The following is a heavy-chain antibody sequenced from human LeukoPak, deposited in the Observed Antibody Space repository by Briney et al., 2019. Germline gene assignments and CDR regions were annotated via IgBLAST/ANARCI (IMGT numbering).Heavy chain of an antibody. D-gene: IGHD6-6*01. CDR1: GFTFTSSA. CDR2: IVVGSGNT. Sequence: SVKVSCKASGFTFTSSAMQWVRQARGQRLEWIGWIVVGSGNTNYAQKFQGRVTITTDESTSTAYMELSSLRSEDTAVYYCARDSRSSSSGYYFDYWGQGTLVTVSS. V-gene: IGHV1-58*02. J-gene: IGHJ4*02. CDR3: ARDSRSSSSGYYFDY.